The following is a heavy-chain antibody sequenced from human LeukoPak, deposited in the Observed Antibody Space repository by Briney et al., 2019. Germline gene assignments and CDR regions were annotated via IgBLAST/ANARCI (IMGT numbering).Heavy chain of an antibody. Sequence: SVKDSCKASGGTFSIYATSWVRQAPGQGLEWMGGLIPIFGTANYAQKFQGRVTITADESTSTAYIELSSLRSEDTAVYYCARGGWANWFDPWGQGTLVTVSS. CDR2: LIPIFGTA. CDR1: GGTFSIYA. V-gene: IGHV1-69*01. CDR3: ARGGWANWFDP. J-gene: IGHJ5*02. D-gene: IGHD1-26*01.